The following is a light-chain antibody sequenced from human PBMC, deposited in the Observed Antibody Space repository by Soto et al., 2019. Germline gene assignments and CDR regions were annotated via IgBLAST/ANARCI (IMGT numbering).Light chain of an antibody. CDR2: DTS. Sequence: QAVVTQEPSLTVSPGGTVTLTCGSSTGTLTSGHFPYWFQQKTGQAPRARIFDTSNKHSWTPARFSGSLLGGKAALTLSGAQPEDEADYYGVRYRSVARVFGGGTKPT. CDR1: TGTLTSGHF. J-gene: IGLJ2*01. CDR3: VRYRSVARV. V-gene: IGLV7-46*01.